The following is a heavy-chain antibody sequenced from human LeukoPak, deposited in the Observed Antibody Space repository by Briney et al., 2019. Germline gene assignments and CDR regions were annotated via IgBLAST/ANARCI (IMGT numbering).Heavy chain of an antibody. J-gene: IGHJ4*02. Sequence: PGGSLRLSCAASGFTFSSYAMHWVRQAPGKGLEWVAVISYDGSNKYYADSAKGRFTISRDNSKNTLYLQMNSLRAEDTAVYYCARVQAPLATIGASFDYWGQGTLVTVSS. CDR3: ARVQAPLATIGASFDY. D-gene: IGHD5-24*01. CDR2: ISYDGSNK. CDR1: GFTFSSYA. V-gene: IGHV3-30-3*01.